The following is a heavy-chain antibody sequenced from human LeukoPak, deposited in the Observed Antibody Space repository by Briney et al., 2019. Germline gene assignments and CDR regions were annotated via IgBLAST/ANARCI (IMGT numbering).Heavy chain of an antibody. D-gene: IGHD6-6*01. V-gene: IGHV3-23*01. J-gene: IGHJ6*03. CDR1: GFTFSSYA. CDR2: ISGSGGST. CDR3: SAHYYYYYYMDV. Sequence: GGSLRLSCVASGFTFSSYAMSWVRQAPGKGLEWVSAISGSGGSTYYADSVKGRFTISRDNSKNTLYLQMNSLRAEDTAVYYASAHYYYYYYMDVWGKGTTVTVSS.